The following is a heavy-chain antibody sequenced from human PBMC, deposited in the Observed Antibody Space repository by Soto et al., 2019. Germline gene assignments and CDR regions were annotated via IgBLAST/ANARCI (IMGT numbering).Heavy chain of an antibody. J-gene: IGHJ4*02. CDR3: TRACYGDHFDS. CDR1: GYSVTGCN. V-gene: IGHV4-59*02. D-gene: IGHD4-17*01. Sequence: QVQLQESGRGLLRPSETLSLSCSVSGYSVTGCNWGWFRQSPERGLVWIGYIDYSGSANDNPSLSCRVTIEIDTSNNQFSLNLASVTAADTAVYYCTRACYGDHFDSLGQGTLVTVSS. CDR2: IDYSGSA.